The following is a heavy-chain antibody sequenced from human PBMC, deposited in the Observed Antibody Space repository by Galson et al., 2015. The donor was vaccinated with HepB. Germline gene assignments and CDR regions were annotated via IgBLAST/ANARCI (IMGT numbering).Heavy chain of an antibody. V-gene: IGHV3-23*01. CDR2: ISGSGGST. D-gene: IGHD6-13*01. CDR3: AKVGSSNSWYGYFYGMDV. Sequence: SLRLSCAASGFTFSNYAMSWVRQASGKGLEWVSAISGSGGSTYYADSVKGRFTISRDNSKNTLYLQMNSLRAEDTAVYYCAKVGSSNSWYGYFYGMDVWGQGTVVTVSS. CDR1: GFTFSNYA. J-gene: IGHJ6*02.